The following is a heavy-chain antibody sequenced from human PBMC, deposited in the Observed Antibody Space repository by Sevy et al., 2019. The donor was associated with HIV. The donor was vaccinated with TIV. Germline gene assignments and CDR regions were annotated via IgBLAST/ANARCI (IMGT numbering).Heavy chain of an antibody. V-gene: IGHV7-4-1*02. CDR3: VRSERYDSSGYWYYYYYYGMDV. J-gene: IGHJ6*02. CDR2: INTNTGNP. D-gene: IGHD3-22*01. CDR1: GYTFTSYA. Sequence: ASVKVSCKASGYTFTSYAMNWVRQAPGQGLEWMGWINTNTGNPTYAQGFTGRFVFSLDTSVSTAYLQISSLKAEDTAVYYCVRSERYDSSGYWYYYYYYGMDVWGQGTTVTVSS.